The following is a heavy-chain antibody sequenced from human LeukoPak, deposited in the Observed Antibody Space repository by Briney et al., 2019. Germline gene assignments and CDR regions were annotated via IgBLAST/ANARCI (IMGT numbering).Heavy chain of an antibody. CDR1: GGSFSGYY. V-gene: IGHV4-34*01. CDR2: INHSGST. Sequence: KPSETLSLTCAVYGGSFSGYYWSWIRQPPGKGLEWIGEINHSGSTNYNPSLKSRVTISVDTSKNQFSLKLSSVTAADTAVYYCARVQRKRGIVGPTLYYMDVWGKGTTVTVSS. D-gene: IGHD1-26*01. J-gene: IGHJ6*03. CDR3: ARVQRKRGIVGPTLYYMDV.